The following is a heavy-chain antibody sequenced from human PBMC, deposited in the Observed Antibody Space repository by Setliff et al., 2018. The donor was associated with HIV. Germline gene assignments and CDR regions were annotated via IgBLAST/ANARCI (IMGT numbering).Heavy chain of an antibody. Sequence: ASVKVSCKASGGTFGSYDINWVRQATGQGLEWMGWMNPNSGNTGCAQKFQGRVTMTRDTSISTAYMELNNLKFEDTAVYYCARARRDSYDRGRRNHYYIDVWGKGTTVTVSS. J-gene: IGHJ6*03. V-gene: IGHV1-8*02. CDR2: MNPNSGNT. CDR1: GGTFGSYD. CDR3: ARARRDSYDRGRRNHYYIDV. D-gene: IGHD3-22*01.